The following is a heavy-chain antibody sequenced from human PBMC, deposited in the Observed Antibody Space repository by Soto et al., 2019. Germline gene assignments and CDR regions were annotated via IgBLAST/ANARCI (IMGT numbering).Heavy chain of an antibody. CDR3: ARVRWFGELLSNWFDP. CDR1: GYTFTSYG. Sequence: GASVKVSCKASGYTFTSYGISWVRQAPGQGLEWMGWISAYNGNTNYAQKLQGRVTMTTDTSTSTAYMELRSLRSDDTAVYYCARVRWFGELLSNWFDPWGQGTLVTVSS. D-gene: IGHD3-10*01. CDR2: ISAYNGNT. V-gene: IGHV1-18*01. J-gene: IGHJ5*02.